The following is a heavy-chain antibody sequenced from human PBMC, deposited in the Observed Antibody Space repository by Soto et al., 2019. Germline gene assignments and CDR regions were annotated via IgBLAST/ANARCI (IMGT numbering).Heavy chain of an antibody. CDR3: ARVLGATYGMDG. Sequence: QVQLVESGGGVVQPGRSLRLSCAAAGFTFSSYGMHWVRQAPGKGLEWVAVIWYDGSNKYYADSVKGRFTISRDNSKNTQYLQMNRLRAEDTAVYYCARVLGATYGMDGWGQGTTVTVSS. V-gene: IGHV3-33*01. CDR1: GFTFSSYG. D-gene: IGHD1-26*01. J-gene: IGHJ6*02. CDR2: IWYDGSNK.